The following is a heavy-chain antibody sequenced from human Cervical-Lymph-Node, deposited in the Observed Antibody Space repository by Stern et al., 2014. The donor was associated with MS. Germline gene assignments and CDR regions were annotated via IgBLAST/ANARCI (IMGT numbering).Heavy chain of an antibody. CDR3: TRDRGIMGTTTGDY. CDR1: GFTFSNYG. Sequence: VQLVESGAEVKKPGASVKVSCKASGFTFSNYGLSWVRQAPGQGLEWMGWVRVYNGNIDFAQKFQGRLTMTTDTSTSTFYIELRSLRSDDTAVYYCTRDRGIMGTTTGDYWGQGTLVSVSS. CDR2: VRVYNGNI. V-gene: IGHV1-18*01. D-gene: IGHD1-26*01. J-gene: IGHJ4*02.